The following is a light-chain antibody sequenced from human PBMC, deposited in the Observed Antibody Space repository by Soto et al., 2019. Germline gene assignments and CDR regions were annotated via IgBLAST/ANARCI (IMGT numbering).Light chain of an antibody. CDR2: GAS. V-gene: IGKV3-20*01. CDR3: QQANAFPLT. CDR1: QSVSSSY. J-gene: IGKJ5*01. Sequence: EIVLTQSPGTLSLSPGERATLSCRASQSVSSSYLAWYQQKPGQAPRLLIYGASSRATGIPDRFSGSGSGTHFTLTISSLQPEDFATYYCQQANAFPLTFGQGTRLDIK.